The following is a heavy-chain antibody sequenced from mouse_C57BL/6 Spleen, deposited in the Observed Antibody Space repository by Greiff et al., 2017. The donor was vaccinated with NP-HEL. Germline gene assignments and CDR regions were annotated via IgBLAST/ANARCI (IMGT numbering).Heavy chain of an antibody. CDR2: ISSGSSTI. CDR3: ARTGLPYAMDY. V-gene: IGHV5-17*01. CDR1: GFTFSDYG. Sequence: EVKLVESGGGLVKPGGSLKLSCAASGFTFSDYGMHWVRQAPEKGLEWVAYISSGSSTIYYADQVKGRFTISRANAKNTLFLQMTSLRSEDTAMYYCARTGLPYAMDYWGQGTSVTVSS. D-gene: IGHD5-5*01. J-gene: IGHJ4*01.